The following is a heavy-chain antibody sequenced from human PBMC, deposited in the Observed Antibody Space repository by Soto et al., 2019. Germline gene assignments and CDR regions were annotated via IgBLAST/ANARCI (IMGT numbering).Heavy chain of an antibody. D-gene: IGHD6-19*01. V-gene: IGHV1-46*01. Sequence: ASVQVSCKASGYTFTSYYMHWVRQAPGQGLEWMGIINPSGGSTSYAQKFQGRVTMTRDTSTSTVYMELSSLRSEDTAVYYCARDERIAVPGAYDDCGQGTLVTVSA. CDR1: GYTFTSYY. J-gene: IGHJ4*02. CDR2: INPSGGST. CDR3: ARDERIAVPGAYDD.